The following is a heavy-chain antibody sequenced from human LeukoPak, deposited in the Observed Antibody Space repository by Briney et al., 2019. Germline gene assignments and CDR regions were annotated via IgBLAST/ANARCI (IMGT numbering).Heavy chain of an antibody. Sequence: PSETLSLTCTVSGGPISSYYWSWIRQPPGKGLEWIGYIYYSGSTNYNPSLKSRVTISVDTSKNQFSLKLSSVTAADTAVYYCARVSEYCSGGSCYNLPEYWGQGTLITVSS. CDR3: ARVSEYCSGGSCYNLPEY. V-gene: IGHV4-59*01. CDR1: GGPISSYY. J-gene: IGHJ4*02. CDR2: IYYSGST. D-gene: IGHD2-15*01.